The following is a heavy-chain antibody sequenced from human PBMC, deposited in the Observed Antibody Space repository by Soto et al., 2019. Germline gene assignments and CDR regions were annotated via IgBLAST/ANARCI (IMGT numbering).Heavy chain of an antibody. J-gene: IGHJ5*02. D-gene: IGHD3-10*01. CDR3: ARGGNVLLWFGAWFDP. CDR2: IYYSGST. CDR1: GGSISSGDYY. Sequence: QVQLQESGPGLVKPSQTLSLTCTVSGGSISSGDYYWSWIRQPPGKGLEWIGYIYYSGSTYYNPSLKSRVTISVDTSKNQFSLKLSSVTAADTAVYYCARGGNVLLWFGAWFDPWGQGTLVTVSS. V-gene: IGHV4-30-4*01.